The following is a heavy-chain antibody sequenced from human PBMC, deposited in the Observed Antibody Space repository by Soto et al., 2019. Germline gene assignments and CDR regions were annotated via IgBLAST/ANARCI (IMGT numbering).Heavy chain of an antibody. D-gene: IGHD1-26*01. CDR2: ITYRGFT. V-gene: IGHV4-61*08. Sequence: QVQLHALGPGVVKPSETMSLTCTISGVSVISEASYWAWIRQSPGKAPEWVAYITYRGFTKYNTCLVRPVTISVDTASGQFSLNLKSVTTADTAIYYCAGIPRSGTYWGGVDPWGQGTVVTVSS. J-gene: IGHJ5*02. CDR3: AGIPRSGTYWGGVDP. CDR1: GVSVISEASY.